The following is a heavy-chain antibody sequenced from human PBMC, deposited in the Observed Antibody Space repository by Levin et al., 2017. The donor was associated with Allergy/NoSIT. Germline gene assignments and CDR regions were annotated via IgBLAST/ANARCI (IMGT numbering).Heavy chain of an antibody. D-gene: IGHD6-6*01. CDR3: ARARVYSSSSNVGPYYYGMDV. J-gene: IGHJ6*02. CDR2: IKQDGSEK. CDR1: GFTFSSYW. Sequence: PRASVKVSCAASGFTFSSYWMSWVRQAPGKGLEWVANIKQDGSEKYYVDSVKGRFTISRDNAKNSLYLQMNSLRAEDTAVYYCARARVYSSSSNVGPYYYGMDVWGQGTTVTVSS. V-gene: IGHV3-7*01.